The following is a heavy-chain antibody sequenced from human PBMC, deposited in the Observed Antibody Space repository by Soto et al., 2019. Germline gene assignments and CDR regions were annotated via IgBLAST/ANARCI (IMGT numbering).Heavy chain of an antibody. V-gene: IGHV1-3*04. CDR1: GYTFRSYA. CDR2: ISSGNDDT. CDR3: AIWSSFDWFDS. D-gene: IGHD3-3*02. Sequence: QVQLVQSGAEEKKPGASVKVSCKASGYTFRSYAIHWVRQAPGQGLEWMGWISSGNDDTKYSQNFQGRVTFTRDTSASTAYMELSSLRSEDTAVYYCAIWSSFDWFDSWGQGTLVTVSS. J-gene: IGHJ5*01.